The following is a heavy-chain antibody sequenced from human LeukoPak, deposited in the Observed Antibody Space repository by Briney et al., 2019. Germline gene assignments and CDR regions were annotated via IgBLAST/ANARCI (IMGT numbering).Heavy chain of an antibody. CDR1: GCTFTSYD. CDR2: IIPILGIA. J-gene: IGHJ5*02. V-gene: IGHV1-69*04. Sequence: SVKVSCKASGCTFTSYDINWVRQATGQGLEWMGRIIPILGIANYAQKFQGRVTITADKSTSTAYMELSSLRSEDTAVYYCARDGDRGWFDPWGQGTLVTVSS. CDR3: ARDGDRGWFDP. D-gene: IGHD1-14*01.